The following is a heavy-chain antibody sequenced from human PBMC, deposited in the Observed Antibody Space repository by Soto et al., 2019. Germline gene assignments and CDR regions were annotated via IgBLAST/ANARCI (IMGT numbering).Heavy chain of an antibody. V-gene: IGHV1-69*06. Sequence: QVQLEQSGAEVKKPGSSLKISCKASGGTLSDHGVSWLRQAPGQGLEWVGGTIPVFNTANYAPKFQGRVTIAADKSTNIAYIELGSLRSDDTAFYHGARGVYGSGNYYTGPSAFDIWGQGTRVIVSS. J-gene: IGHJ3*02. CDR1: GGTLSDHG. CDR3: ARGVYGSGNYYTGPSAFDI. CDR2: TIPVFNTA. D-gene: IGHD3-10*01.